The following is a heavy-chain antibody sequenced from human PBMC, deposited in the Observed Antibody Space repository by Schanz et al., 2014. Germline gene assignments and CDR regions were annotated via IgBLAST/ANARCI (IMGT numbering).Heavy chain of an antibody. Sequence: QVHLVQSGAEVHKPGASLKISCKASGYTFTNFFLHWVRQAPGQGLEWMGIINPSGGSTRYGQKFQGRITVTSDTSTSTVYMELSGLRSEDTAVYYCAGAFDSSGYYFDYWGQGTLVTVSS. CDR3: AGAFDSSGYYFDY. CDR2: INPSGGST. V-gene: IGHV1-46*03. D-gene: IGHD3-22*01. J-gene: IGHJ4*02. CDR1: GYTFTNFF.